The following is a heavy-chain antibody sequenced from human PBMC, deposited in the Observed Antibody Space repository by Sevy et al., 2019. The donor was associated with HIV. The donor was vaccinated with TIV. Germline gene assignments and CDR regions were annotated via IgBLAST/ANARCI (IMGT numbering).Heavy chain of an antibody. D-gene: IGHD4-17*01. J-gene: IGHJ4*02. Sequence: GGSLRLSCAASGFTFSMYAIKWVRQAPGKGLEWVALISYDGGNKYHADSVKGRFTISRDNSKNTLYLQMNSLGAEDTAVYYCARVNSFDGDYVGRDYWGQGTLVTVSS. CDR2: ISYDGGNK. V-gene: IGHV3-30-3*01. CDR1: GFTFSMYA. CDR3: ARVNSFDGDYVGRDY.